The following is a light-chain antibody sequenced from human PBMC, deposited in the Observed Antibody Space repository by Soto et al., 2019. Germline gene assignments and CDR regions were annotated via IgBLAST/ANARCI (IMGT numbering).Light chain of an antibody. J-gene: IGKJ2*01. CDR1: QSINSNL. CDR2: DAS. V-gene: IGKV3-20*01. CDR3: QRYGGSPPYT. Sequence: EIVLTQSPGALSLSPGERATLSCRASQSINSNLLAWYQQKPGQAPRLLIYDASSRATGIPDRFSGSGSGTDFTLTISRLEPEDFAVYYCQRYGGSPPYTFGQGTKLEIK.